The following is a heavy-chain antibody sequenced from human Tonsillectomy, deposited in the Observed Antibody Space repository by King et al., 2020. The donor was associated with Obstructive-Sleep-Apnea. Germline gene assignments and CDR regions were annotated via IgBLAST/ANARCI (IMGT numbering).Heavy chain of an antibody. V-gene: IGHV7-4-1*02. CDR2: INTNTGNP. Sequence: QVQLVQSGSELKKPGASVKVSCKASGYTFTSYAMNWVRQAPGQGLEGMGWINTNTGNPTYAQCFTGRFVFSLDTSVSTAYLQISSLKAEDTSVYYCARDWGKAGWADYYHHYYSMDVWGQGTTVTVSS. D-gene: IGHD6-13*01. CDR1: GYTFTSYA. J-gene: IGHJ6*02. CDR3: ARDWGKAGWADYYHHYYSMDV.